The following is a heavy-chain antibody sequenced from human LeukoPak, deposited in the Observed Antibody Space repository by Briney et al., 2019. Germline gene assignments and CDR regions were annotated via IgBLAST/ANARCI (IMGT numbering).Heavy chain of an antibody. J-gene: IGHJ3*02. Sequence: GGSLRLSCAASGFTVSSNYMTWVRQAPGKGLEWVSVISIPGSITYADSVKGRFTTSRDNPKNTLYLQMNSLRADDTAVYYCARDKGSSWSDAFDIWGQGTMVTVSS. CDR1: GFTVSSNY. CDR3: ARDKGSSWSDAFDI. V-gene: IGHV3-53*01. CDR2: ISIPGSI. D-gene: IGHD6-13*01.